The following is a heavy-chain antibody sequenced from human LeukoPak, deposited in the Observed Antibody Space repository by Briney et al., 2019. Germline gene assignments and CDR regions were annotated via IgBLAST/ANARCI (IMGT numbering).Heavy chain of an antibody. J-gene: IGHJ6*03. D-gene: IGHD3-3*01. Sequence: PGGSLRLSCAASGFTFSSYSMNWVRQAPGKGLEWVSYISSSSSTIYYADSVKGRFTISRDNAKNSLYLQMNSLRAEDTAVYYCAREPPPHYDFWSTDYMDVWAKGPRSPSP. CDR3: AREPPPHYDFWSTDYMDV. V-gene: IGHV3-48*01. CDR1: GFTFSSYS. CDR2: ISSSSSTI.